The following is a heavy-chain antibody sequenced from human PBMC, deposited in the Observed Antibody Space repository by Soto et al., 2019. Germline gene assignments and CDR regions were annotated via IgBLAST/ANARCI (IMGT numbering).Heavy chain of an antibody. CDR3: ARYDYVWGSYPQVDY. J-gene: IGHJ4*02. CDR1: GYTFTSYG. D-gene: IGHD3-16*02. Sequence: ASVKVSFKASGYTFTSYGISWLRQAPGQGLEWMGWISAYNGNTNYAQKLQGRVTMTTDTSTSTAYMELRSLRSDDTAVYYCARYDYVWGSYPQVDYWGQGTLVTVSS. CDR2: ISAYNGNT. V-gene: IGHV1-18*04.